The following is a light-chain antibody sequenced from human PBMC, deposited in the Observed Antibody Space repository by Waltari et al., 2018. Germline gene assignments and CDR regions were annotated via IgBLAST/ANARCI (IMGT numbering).Light chain of an antibody. Sequence: DIQMTQSPSSLSASVGDGVTITCRASRSISSYLNWYQQKPGKAPKLLIYAASSLQSWVPSRFSGSGSGTDFTLTISSPQPEDFATYYCQQSYGTPGTFGQGTKVEIK. CDR1: RSISSY. CDR3: QQSYGTPGT. CDR2: AAS. V-gene: IGKV1-39*01. J-gene: IGKJ1*01.